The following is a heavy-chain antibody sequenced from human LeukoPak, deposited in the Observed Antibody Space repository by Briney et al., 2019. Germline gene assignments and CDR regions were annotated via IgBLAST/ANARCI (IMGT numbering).Heavy chain of an antibody. D-gene: IGHD5-12*01. J-gene: IGHJ6*02. V-gene: IGHV3-23*01. CDR2: ISGSGGST. Sequence: GGSLRLSCAASGFPFSDTWMSWVRQAPGKGLEWVSAISGSGGSTYYADSVKGRFTISRDNSKNTLYLQMNSLRAEDTAVYYCAKEGRKGDAGVATITSTKYYYGMDVWGQGTTVTVSS. CDR1: GFPFSDTW. CDR3: AKEGRKGDAGVATITSTKYYYGMDV.